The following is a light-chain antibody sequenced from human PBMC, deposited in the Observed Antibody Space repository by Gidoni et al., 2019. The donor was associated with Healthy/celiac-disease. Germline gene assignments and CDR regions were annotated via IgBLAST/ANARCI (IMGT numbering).Light chain of an antibody. Sequence: QSALTPPASVSGSPGQSITLSCTGTSSDVGGYNYVSWYQQHPGKAPKLMIYEVSNRPSGVSNRFSGSKSGNTASLTISGLQAEDEAEYYCSSYTSSSTPVLGGGTKLTVL. J-gene: IGLJ2*01. CDR3: SSYTSSSTPV. CDR2: EVS. V-gene: IGLV2-14*01. CDR1: SSDVGGYNY.